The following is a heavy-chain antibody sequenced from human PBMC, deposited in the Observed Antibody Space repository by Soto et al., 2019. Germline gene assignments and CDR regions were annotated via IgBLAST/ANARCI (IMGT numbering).Heavy chain of an antibody. J-gene: IGHJ6*01. CDR1: GFTFSSYA. CDR2: ISGSGGTT. V-gene: IGHV3-23*01. Sequence: EVQLLESGGGLVQPGGSLRLSCAASGFTFSSYAMSWVRQSPGKGLEWVSAISGSGGTTYYADSVKGRFTISRDNSRDTLYLQMSSLRADDTAVYYCAKDGLGYCTSTSCYRHYYYGMDVW. CDR3: AKDGLGYCTSTSCYRHYYYGMDV. D-gene: IGHD2-2*02.